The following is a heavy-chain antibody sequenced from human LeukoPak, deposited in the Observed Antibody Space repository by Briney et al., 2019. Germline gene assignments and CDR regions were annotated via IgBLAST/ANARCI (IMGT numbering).Heavy chain of an antibody. Sequence: SETLSLICAVYGGSFSGYYWSWIRQPPGKGLEWIGYIYYSGSTNYNPSLKSRVTISVDTSKNQFSLKLTSVTAADTAVYYCARNEGSSGWYHFDYWGQGTLVTVSS. CDR2: IYYSGST. CDR1: GGSFSGYY. J-gene: IGHJ4*02. CDR3: ARNEGSSGWYHFDY. V-gene: IGHV4-59*01. D-gene: IGHD6-19*01.